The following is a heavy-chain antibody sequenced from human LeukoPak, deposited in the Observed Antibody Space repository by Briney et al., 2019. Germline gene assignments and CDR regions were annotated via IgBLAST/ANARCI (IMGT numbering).Heavy chain of an antibody. CDR2: IWHDGSHK. CDR1: GFSFDTYA. J-gene: IGHJ6*04. CDR3: ARGRIAVAGTGRYYYYGMDV. D-gene: IGHD6-19*01. V-gene: IGHV3-33*01. Sequence: AGGSRRLSWAASGFSFDTYAMHWVRQPPGQGLEWLALIWHDGSHKFYSNSVRGQSTISRDNSKNTVYLQMNNLRPDDTAVYYCARGRIAVAGTGRYYYYGMDVWGKGTTVTVSS.